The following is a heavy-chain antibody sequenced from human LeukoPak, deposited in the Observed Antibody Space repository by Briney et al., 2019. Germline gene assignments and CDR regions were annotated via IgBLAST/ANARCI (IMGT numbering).Heavy chain of an antibody. CDR3: ARRRDGTVAGTPADY. CDR1: GGSSGYY. Sequence: SETLSLTCAVYGGSSGYYWSWIRQPPGKGLEWIGEINHSGSTNYNPSLKSRVTISVDTSKNQFSLKLSSVTAADTAVYYCARRRDGTVAGTPADYWGQGTLVTVSS. V-gene: IGHV4-34*01. CDR2: INHSGST. D-gene: IGHD6-19*01. J-gene: IGHJ4*02.